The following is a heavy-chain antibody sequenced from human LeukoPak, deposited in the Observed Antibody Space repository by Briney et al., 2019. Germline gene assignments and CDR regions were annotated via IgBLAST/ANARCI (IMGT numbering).Heavy chain of an antibody. J-gene: IGHJ4*02. CDR1: GGSFSGYY. D-gene: IGHD3-10*01. CDR2: INHSGST. V-gene: IGHV4-34*01. CDR3: ARARGSEYYFDY. Sequence: PSETLSLTCAVYGGSFSGYYWSWIRQPPGKGLEWIGEINHSGSTNYNPSLKSRVTISVDTSKSQFSLKLSSVTAADTAVYYCARARGSEYYFDYWGQGTLVTVSS.